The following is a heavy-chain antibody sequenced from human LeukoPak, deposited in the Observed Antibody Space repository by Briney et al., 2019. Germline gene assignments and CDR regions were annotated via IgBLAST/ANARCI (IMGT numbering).Heavy chain of an antibody. Sequence: SVKVSCKASGYTFTSYGISWVRQAPGQGLEWMGGIIPIFGTANYAQKFQGRVTITADESTSTAYMELSSLRSEDTAVYYCARATRPWGNDYGDYFSFDYWGQGALVTVSS. V-gene: IGHV1-69*13. CDR3: ARATRPWGNDYGDYFSFDY. J-gene: IGHJ4*02. D-gene: IGHD4-17*01. CDR1: GYTFTSYG. CDR2: IIPIFGTA.